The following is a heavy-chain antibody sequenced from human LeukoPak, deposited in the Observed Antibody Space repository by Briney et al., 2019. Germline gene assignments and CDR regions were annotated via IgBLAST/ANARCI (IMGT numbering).Heavy chain of an antibody. J-gene: IGHJ6*02. CDR1: GGSFSGYY. CDR3: VRGHGMDV. CDR2: INHSGST. V-gene: IGHV4-34*01. Sequence: SETLSLTCAVYGGSFSGYYWSWIRQPPGKGLEWIGEINHSGSTNYNPSLKSRVTISVDTSKNQFSLKLSSVTAADTAVYYCVRGHGMDVWGQGTTVTVSS.